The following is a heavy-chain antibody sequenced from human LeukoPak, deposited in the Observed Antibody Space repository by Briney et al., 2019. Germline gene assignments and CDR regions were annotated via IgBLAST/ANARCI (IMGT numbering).Heavy chain of an antibody. D-gene: IGHD4-17*01. J-gene: IGHJ4*02. CDR3: ARRVSVTTSFFDF. CDR2: IYYTGST. V-gene: IGHV4-59*12. Sequence: SEALSLTCTVSGGSISSFYWSWIRQPPGKGPERIGYIYYTGSTNYNPSLQSRATISVDTSKNQFSLTLSSVTAADTAVYYCARRVSVTTSFFDFWGQGTLVTVSS. CDR1: GGSISSFY.